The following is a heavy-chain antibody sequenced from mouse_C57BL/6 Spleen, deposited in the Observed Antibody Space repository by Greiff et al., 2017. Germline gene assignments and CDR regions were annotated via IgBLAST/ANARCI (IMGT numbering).Heavy chain of an antibody. CDR3: ARETFITTVVAHWYFYV. Sequence: QVQLQQPGAELVKPGASVKLSCKASGYTFTSYWMHWVKQRPGRGLEWIGRIDPNRGGTKYNEKFKSKATLTVDKPSSTAYMQLSSLTSEDSAVYYCARETFITTVVAHWYFYVWGTGTTGTVAS. CDR1: GYTFTSYW. J-gene: IGHJ1*03. D-gene: IGHD1-1*01. V-gene: IGHV1-72*01. CDR2: IDPNRGGT.